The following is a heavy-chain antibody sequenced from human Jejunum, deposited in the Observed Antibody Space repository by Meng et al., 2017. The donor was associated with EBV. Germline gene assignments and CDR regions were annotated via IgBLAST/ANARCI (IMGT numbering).Heavy chain of an antibody. CDR2: MHPGGST. CDR1: GDSTSSSHW. J-gene: IGHJ4*02. V-gene: IGHV4-4*02. D-gene: IGHD4-11*01. CDR3: AKSNDYSLNS. Sequence: QVQLQGSGPGLVNPSGTLSLTCAVSGDSTSSSHWWSWVRQPPGKGLEWIGEMHPGGSTNYNPSLKSRVTISVDNSKNQFSLKLTSVTAADTAVYYCAKSNDYSLNSWGQGTLVTVFS.